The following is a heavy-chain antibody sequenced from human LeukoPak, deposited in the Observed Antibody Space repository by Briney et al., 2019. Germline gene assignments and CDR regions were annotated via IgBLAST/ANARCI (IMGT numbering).Heavy chain of an antibody. V-gene: IGHV1-2*02. J-gene: IGHJ5*02. D-gene: IGHD2-2*02. CDR2: INPNSGLT. CDR1: GYTFTGYY. CDR3: ARALGYCSSTSCYRTYWFDP. Sequence: ASVKVSCKASGYTFTGYYMHWVRQAPGQGLEWMAWINPNSGLTEYAQKFQGRVTMTRDTSISTAYMELSRLRSDDTAVYYCARALGYCSSTSCYRTYWFDPWGQGTLVTVSS.